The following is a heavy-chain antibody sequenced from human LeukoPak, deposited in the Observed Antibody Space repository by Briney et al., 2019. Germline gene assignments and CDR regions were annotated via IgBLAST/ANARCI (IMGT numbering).Heavy chain of an antibody. CDR3: ASLIAVAGTGY. Sequence: SVKVSCTASGGTFSSYAISWVRQAPGQGLEWMGRIIPILGIANYAQKFQGRVTITADKSTSTAYMELSSLRSENTAVYYCASLIAVAGTGYWGQGTLVTVSS. CDR2: IIPILGIA. D-gene: IGHD6-19*01. J-gene: IGHJ4*02. CDR1: GGTFSSYA. V-gene: IGHV1-69*04.